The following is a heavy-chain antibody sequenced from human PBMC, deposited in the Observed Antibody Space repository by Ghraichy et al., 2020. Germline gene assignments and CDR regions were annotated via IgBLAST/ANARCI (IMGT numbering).Heavy chain of an antibody. D-gene: IGHD4-17*01. CDR1: GGTFSSYA. CDR3: ASQATTVFPAEFDY. V-gene: IGHV1-69*13. J-gene: IGHJ4*02. CDR2: IIPIFGTA. Sequence: SVKVSCKASGGTFSSYAISWVRHAPGQGLEWMGGIIPIFGTANYAQKFQGRVTITADESTSTAYMELSSLRSEDTAVYYCASQATTVFPAEFDYWGQGTLVTVSS.